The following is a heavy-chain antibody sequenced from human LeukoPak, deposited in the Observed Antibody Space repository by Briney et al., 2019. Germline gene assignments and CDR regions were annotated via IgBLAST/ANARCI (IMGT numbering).Heavy chain of an antibody. CDR2: IYYSGST. J-gene: IGHJ6*03. V-gene: IGHV4-59*12. CDR1: GGSISSYY. Sequence: SETLSLTCTVSGGSISSYYWSWIRQPPGKGLEWIGYIYYSGSTKYNPSLKSRVTISVDTSKNQFSLKLSSVTAADTAVYYCARVWADYGDYGYYYYMDVWGKGTTVTVSS. D-gene: IGHD4-17*01. CDR3: ARVWADYGDYGYYYYMDV.